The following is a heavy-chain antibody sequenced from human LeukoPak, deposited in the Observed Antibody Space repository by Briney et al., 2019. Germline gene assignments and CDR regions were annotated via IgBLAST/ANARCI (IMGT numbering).Heavy chain of an antibody. V-gene: IGHV3-21*01. CDR3: ARRGYSDSSGYDY. D-gene: IGHD3-22*01. Sequence: GGSLRLSCAASGFTFKSYAMNWVRQSPGKGLEWVSSISGDSTDIYYADSLMGRSTISRDNAKNSLYLQINSLRAEDTAIYYCARRGYSDSSGYDYWGQGTLVTVSS. CDR2: ISGDSTDI. J-gene: IGHJ4*02. CDR1: GFTFKSYA.